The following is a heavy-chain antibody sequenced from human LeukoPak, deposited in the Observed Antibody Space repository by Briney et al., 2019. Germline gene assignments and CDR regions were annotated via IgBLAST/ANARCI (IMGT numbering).Heavy chain of an antibody. Sequence: PGGSLRLSCAASGVTVSSNFMSWVRQAPGKGLEWVSAISGSGGSTYYADSVKGRFTISRDNSKNTLYLQMNSLRAEDTAVYYCAKDRAGYCGGDCSNDAFDIWGQGTMVTVSS. J-gene: IGHJ3*02. V-gene: IGHV3-23*01. CDR2: ISGSGGST. CDR1: GVTVSSNF. CDR3: AKDRAGYCGGDCSNDAFDI. D-gene: IGHD2-21*02.